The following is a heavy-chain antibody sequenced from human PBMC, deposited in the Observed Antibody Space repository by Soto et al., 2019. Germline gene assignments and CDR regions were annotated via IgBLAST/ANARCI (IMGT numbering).Heavy chain of an antibody. CDR3: ANVNGGHATSPFDY. D-gene: IGHD2-8*01. Sequence: EVQLVESGGGLVQPGRSLRLSCAASGFTFDDYAMHWVRQAPGKGLEWVSGISWNSGSIGYADSVKGRFTISRDNAKNSLYLQMNSLRAEATALYYCANVNGGHATSPFDYWGQGNLVTVSS. J-gene: IGHJ4*02. V-gene: IGHV3-9*01. CDR2: ISWNSGSI. CDR1: GFTFDDYA.